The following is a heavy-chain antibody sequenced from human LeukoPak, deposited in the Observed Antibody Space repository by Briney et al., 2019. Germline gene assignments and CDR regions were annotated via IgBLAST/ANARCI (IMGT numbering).Heavy chain of an antibody. CDR3: ALGYCSSTSCRLRTYFDY. J-gene: IGHJ4*02. CDR1: GGTFSSYA. Sequence: SVKVSCKASGGTFSSYAISWVRQAPGQGLEWMRGIIPIFGTANYAQKFQGRVTITTDESTSTAYMELSSLRSEDTAVYYCALGYCSSTSCRLRTYFDYWGQGTLVTVSS. D-gene: IGHD2-2*03. V-gene: IGHV1-69*05. CDR2: IIPIFGTA.